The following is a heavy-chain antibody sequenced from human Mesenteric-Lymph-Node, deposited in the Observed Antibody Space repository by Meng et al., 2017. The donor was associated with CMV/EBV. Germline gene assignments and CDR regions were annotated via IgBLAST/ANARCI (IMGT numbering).Heavy chain of an antibody. CDR1: GFTVSSNY. CDR3: ARGRSPSWRDFDY. Sequence: GESLKISCAASGFTVSSNYMSWVRQAPGKGLEWVSVIYSGGSTYYAGPVKGRFTIPRDNSKNTQYLQMNGLRAEDTAVYYCARGRSPSWRDFDYWGQGILVTVSS. CDR2: IYSGGST. V-gene: IGHV3-53*01. D-gene: IGHD3-3*01. J-gene: IGHJ4*02.